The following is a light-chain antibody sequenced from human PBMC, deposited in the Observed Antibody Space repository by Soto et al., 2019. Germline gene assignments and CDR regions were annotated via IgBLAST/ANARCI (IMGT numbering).Light chain of an antibody. Sequence: EIVMTQSPATLSVSPGERASLSCRASQSVGSNLAWYQQTAGQAPRLLIYGASTRATGIPARFSGSGSGTEFPLTISSLQSEDFAVYSCQQYTNWPYTFGQGTKLEI. CDR1: QSVGSN. CDR3: QQYTNWPYT. CDR2: GAS. J-gene: IGKJ2*01. V-gene: IGKV3-15*01.